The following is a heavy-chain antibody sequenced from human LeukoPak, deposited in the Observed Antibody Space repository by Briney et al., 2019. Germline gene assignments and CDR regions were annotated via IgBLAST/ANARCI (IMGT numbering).Heavy chain of an antibody. J-gene: IGHJ4*02. V-gene: IGHV3-30*04. Sequence: PGGSLRLSCAASGFIFGDYAMHWVRQAPGKGLEWVAVIAFDDTDRYYIDSVKGRFTISRDDSKNTLYLHMTSLRAEDTAVYYCTNSDDYGDYWGQGTLVTVSS. CDR2: IAFDDTDR. CDR1: GFIFGDYA. CDR3: TNSDDYGDY.